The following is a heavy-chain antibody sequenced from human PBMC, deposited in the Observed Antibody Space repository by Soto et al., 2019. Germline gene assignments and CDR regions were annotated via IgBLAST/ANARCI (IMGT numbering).Heavy chain of an antibody. CDR3: AKSTIIVGATMVFDY. D-gene: IGHD1-26*01. CDR1: GFTFSSYA. CDR2: ISGSGGST. Sequence: GGSLRLSCAASGFTFSSYAMSWVRQAPGKGLEWVSAISGSGGSTYYADSVKGRFTISRGNSKNTLYLRMNSLRAEDTAVYYCAKSTIIVGATMVFDYWGQGTLVTVSS. V-gene: IGHV3-23*01. J-gene: IGHJ4*02.